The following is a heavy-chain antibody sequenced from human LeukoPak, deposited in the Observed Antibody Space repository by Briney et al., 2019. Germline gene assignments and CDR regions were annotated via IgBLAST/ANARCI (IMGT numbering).Heavy chain of an antibody. Sequence: GGSLRLSCAASGFTFSSYGIHWVRQAPGKGLEWVAFIRYDGSNKYYADSVKGRFTISRDNSKNTLYLQMNSLRAEDTAVYYCAKGESCSGGSCYRAFDIWGQGTMVTVSS. CDR2: IRYDGSNK. D-gene: IGHD2-15*01. CDR3: AKGESCSGGSCYRAFDI. V-gene: IGHV3-30*02. J-gene: IGHJ3*02. CDR1: GFTFSSYG.